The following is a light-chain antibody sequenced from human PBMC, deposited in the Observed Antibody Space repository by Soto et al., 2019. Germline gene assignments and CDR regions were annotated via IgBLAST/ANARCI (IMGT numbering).Light chain of an antibody. CDR1: QSISSW. Sequence: DIQMTQSPSTLSASVGDRVTITCRASQSISSWLAWYQQKPGKAPKLLIYKASSLESGVPSRFSGSGSGTEFTLTISCLQPDDFATYYCQHYNSYLYTFGQGTKLEIK. V-gene: IGKV1-5*03. CDR2: KAS. J-gene: IGKJ2*01. CDR3: QHYNSYLYT.